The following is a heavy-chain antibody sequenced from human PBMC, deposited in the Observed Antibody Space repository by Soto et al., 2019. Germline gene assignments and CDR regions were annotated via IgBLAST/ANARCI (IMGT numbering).Heavy chain of an antibody. CDR2: IYYSGST. CDR1: GDSVSSGLYY. J-gene: IGHJ4*02. D-gene: IGHD1-26*01. Sequence: PSETLSLTCTVSGDSVSSGLYYWSCIRQPPGKGLEWIGYIYYSGSTNYNPSLKSRVTISVDTSKNQFSLKLSSVTAADTAVYYCARAYTGSYFAYWGQGTLVTXSS. V-gene: IGHV4-61*01. CDR3: ARAYTGSYFAY.